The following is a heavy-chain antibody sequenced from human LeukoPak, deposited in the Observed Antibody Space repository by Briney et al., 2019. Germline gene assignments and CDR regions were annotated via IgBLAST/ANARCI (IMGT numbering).Heavy chain of an antibody. J-gene: IGHJ4*02. V-gene: IGHV1-46*01. D-gene: IGHD3-22*01. CDR2: INPSGGST. CDR3: AGAQAEVITMNNFDY. Sequence: ASVKVSCKASGYTFTSYYMHWVRQAPGQGLEWMGIINPSGGSTSYAQKFQGRVTMTRDTSTSTVYMELSSLRSEDTAVYYCAGAQAEVITMNNFDYWGQGTLVTVSS. CDR1: GYTFTSYY.